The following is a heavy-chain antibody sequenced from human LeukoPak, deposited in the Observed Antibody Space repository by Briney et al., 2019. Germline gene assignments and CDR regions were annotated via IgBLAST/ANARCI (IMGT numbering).Heavy chain of an antibody. Sequence: PGGSLRLSCAASGFTFSSYAMSWVRQAPGKGLEWVSAISASGGSTYYADSVKGRFTISRDNSKNTLYLQMNSLRAEDTAVYYCAKDCSGGSCYPHFDYWGQGTLVTVSS. J-gene: IGHJ4*02. CDR3: AKDCSGGSCYPHFDY. CDR1: GFTFSSYA. V-gene: IGHV3-23*01. D-gene: IGHD2-15*01. CDR2: ISASGGST.